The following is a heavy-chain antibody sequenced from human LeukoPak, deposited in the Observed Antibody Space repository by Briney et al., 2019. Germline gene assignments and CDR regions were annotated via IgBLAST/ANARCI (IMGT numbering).Heavy chain of an antibody. CDR2: IDGSSTYI. V-gene: IGHV3-21*01. J-gene: IGHJ4*02. D-gene: IGHD5-18*01. CDR1: GLTFSTYC. CDR3: APHSRTHGYNYGKIDY. Sequence: GGSLRLTCTASGLTFSTYCMNWVRQAPGKGLEWVSAIDGSSTYIFYADSVKGRFTISRDNAKNSLYLQMNSLRAEDTAIYYCAPHSRTHGYNYGKIDYWGQGTLVTVSS.